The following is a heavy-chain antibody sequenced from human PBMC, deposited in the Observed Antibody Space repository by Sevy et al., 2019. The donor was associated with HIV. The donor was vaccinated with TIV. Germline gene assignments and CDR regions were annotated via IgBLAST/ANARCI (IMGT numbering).Heavy chain of an antibody. D-gene: IGHD6-19*01. CDR1: GGSISSSSYY. Sequence: SETLSLTCSVSGGSISSSSYYWGWIRQPPGKGLEWIGSLYSTGSTSYNPSLRSRVTVSADTSKNQFSLKLDSVSAADTAVYYCAIPHANGWYEGTGGYFDIWGRGTLVTVSS. CDR3: AIPHANGWYEGTGGYFDI. J-gene: IGHJ2*01. V-gene: IGHV4-39*01. CDR2: LYSTGST.